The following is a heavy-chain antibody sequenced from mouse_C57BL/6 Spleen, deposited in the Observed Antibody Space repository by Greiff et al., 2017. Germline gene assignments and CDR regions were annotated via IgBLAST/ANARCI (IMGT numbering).Heavy chain of an antibody. CDR1: GYAFTNYL. D-gene: IGHD2-4*01. Sequence: QVQLQQSGAELVRPGTSVKVSCKASGYAFTNYLIEWVKQRPGQGLEWIGVINPGSGGTNYNEKFKGKATLTADKSSSTAYMQLSSLTSEDSAVYFCARGGNYDVRGGFAYWGQGTLVTVSA. CDR3: ARGGNYDVRGGFAY. V-gene: IGHV1-54*01. J-gene: IGHJ3*01. CDR2: INPGSGGT.